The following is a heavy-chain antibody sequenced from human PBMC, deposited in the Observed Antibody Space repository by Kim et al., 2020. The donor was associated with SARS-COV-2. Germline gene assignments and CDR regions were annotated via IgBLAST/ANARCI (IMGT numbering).Heavy chain of an antibody. J-gene: IGHJ6*02. CDR3: ARDGDFWSGYYSYCMDF. V-gene: IGHV3-7*04. D-gene: IGHD3-3*01. Sequence: VKGRFTISRDNAKNSLYLQMNSRRAEDTAVYYCARDGDFWSGYYSYCMDFWGQGTTVTVSS.